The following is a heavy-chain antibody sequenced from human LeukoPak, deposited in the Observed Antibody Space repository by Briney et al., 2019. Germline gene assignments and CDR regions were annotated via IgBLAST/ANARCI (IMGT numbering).Heavy chain of an antibody. Sequence: SETLSLTCTVSGGSIGSHHWSWIRQPPGKGLEWIGYIVNSGTTNYNPSLKSRVTMSEDTSKNQFSLRLRSVTAADTAVYYCARGSMDEARGYPYFDYWGQGNLVTVSS. J-gene: IGHJ4*02. D-gene: IGHD3-10*01. CDR3: ARGSMDEARGYPYFDY. CDR2: IVNSGTT. CDR1: GGSIGSHH. V-gene: IGHV4-59*11.